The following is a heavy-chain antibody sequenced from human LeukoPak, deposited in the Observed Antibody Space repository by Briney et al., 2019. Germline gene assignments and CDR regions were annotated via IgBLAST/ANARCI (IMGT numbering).Heavy chain of an antibody. V-gene: IGHV4-38-2*01. CDR2: IFQRGYS. CDR3: AGDKETTGNGRPNWFDP. CDR1: GYSISSGYY. D-gene: IGHD1-1*01. J-gene: IGHJ5*02. Sequence: SETLSLTCAVSGYSISSGYYWGWIRQPPGKGLQWIGSIFQRGYSYYNPSLKRGVTISVDTSRNHFSLKLSSVPAADTAVYYCAGDKETTGNGRPNWFDPWGQGTLVTVSS.